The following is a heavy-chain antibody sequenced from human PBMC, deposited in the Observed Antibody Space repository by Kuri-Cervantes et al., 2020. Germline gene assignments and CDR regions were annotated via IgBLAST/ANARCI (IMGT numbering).Heavy chain of an antibody. CDR2: ISYDGSNK. CDR3: ARDRDPIVVVIGYFQH. CDR1: GFTFSSYG. V-gene: IGHV3-30*03. J-gene: IGHJ1*01. D-gene: IGHD3-22*01. Sequence: GGSLRLSCAASGFTFSSYGMHWVRQAPGKGLEWVAVISYDGSNKYYADSVKGRFTISRDNSKNTLYLQMNSLRAEDTAVYYCARDRDPIVVVIGYFQHWGQGTLVTDSS.